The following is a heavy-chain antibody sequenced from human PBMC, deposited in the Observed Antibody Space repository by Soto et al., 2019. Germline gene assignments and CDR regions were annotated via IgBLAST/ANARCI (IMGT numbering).Heavy chain of an antibody. V-gene: IGHV3-33*01. Sequence: QVQLVESGGGVVQPGRSLRLSCAASGFTFSSYGMHWVRQAPGKGLEWVAVIWYDGSNKYYADSVKGRFTISRDNSKNPLYLKMNSGGAEDTAVYYCARATHQGWVVPGGGSGPLTGGQETLFTVSS. CDR1: GFTFSSYG. CDR3: ARATHQGWVVPGGGSGPLT. D-gene: IGHD3-3*01. J-gene: IGHJ4*02. CDR2: IWYDGSNK.